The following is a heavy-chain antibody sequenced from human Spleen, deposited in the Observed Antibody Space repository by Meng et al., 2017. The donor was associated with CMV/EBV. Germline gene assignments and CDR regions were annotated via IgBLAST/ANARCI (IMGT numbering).Heavy chain of an antibody. CDR2: ISSSSSYI. CDR3: ARVLFRGCSGGSCYSVDY. Sequence: GESLKISCAASGFTFSSYSMNWVRQAPGKGLEWVSSISSSSSYIYYADSVKGRFTISRDNAKNSLYLQMNSLRAEDTAVYYCARVLFRGCSGGSCYSVDYWGQGTLVTVS. D-gene: IGHD2-15*01. V-gene: IGHV3-21*01. CDR1: GFTFSSYS. J-gene: IGHJ4*02.